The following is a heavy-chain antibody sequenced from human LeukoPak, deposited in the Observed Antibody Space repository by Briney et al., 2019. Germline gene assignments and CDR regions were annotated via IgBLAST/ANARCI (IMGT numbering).Heavy chain of an antibody. CDR3: ATASQRSPYSSSSAGWFDP. Sequence: SETLSLTCAVYGGSFSGYYWSWIRQPPGKGLEWIGEINHSGSTDYNPSLKSRVTISVDTSKNQISLKLSSVTAADTAVYYCATASQRSPYSSSSAGWFDPWGQGTLVTVSS. V-gene: IGHV4-34*01. D-gene: IGHD6-6*01. CDR1: GGSFSGYY. CDR2: INHSGST. J-gene: IGHJ5*02.